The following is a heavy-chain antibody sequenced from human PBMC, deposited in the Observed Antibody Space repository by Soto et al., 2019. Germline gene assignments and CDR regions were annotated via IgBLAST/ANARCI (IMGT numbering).Heavy chain of an antibody. CDR2: ILPIFGTA. Sequence: QVQLVQAGADVKKPGSSVKVSCKASGGTFSSYAISWVRQAPGQGLEWMGGILPIFGTANYAQKVQGRVTITADESTSTAYMELSSLRSEDTAVYYCVSIAAAGTSGSHFDYWGQGTLGTVSS. CDR1: GGTFSSYA. V-gene: IGHV1-69*01. CDR3: VSIAAAGTSGSHFDY. J-gene: IGHJ4*02. D-gene: IGHD6-13*01.